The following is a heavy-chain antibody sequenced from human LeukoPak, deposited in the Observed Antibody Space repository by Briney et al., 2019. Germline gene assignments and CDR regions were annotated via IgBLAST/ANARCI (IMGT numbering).Heavy chain of an antibody. CDR2: ISWNSGSI. V-gene: IGHV3-9*01. CDR1: GFTFDDYA. CDR3: AKDIPVRGVIIGFPDY. J-gene: IGHJ4*02. D-gene: IGHD3-10*01. Sequence: GGSLRLSCAASGFTFDDYAMHWVRQAPGKGLEWVLGISWNSGSIGYADSVKGRFTISRDNAKNSLYLQMNSLRAEDTALYYCAKDIPVRGVIIGFPDYWGQGTLVTVSS.